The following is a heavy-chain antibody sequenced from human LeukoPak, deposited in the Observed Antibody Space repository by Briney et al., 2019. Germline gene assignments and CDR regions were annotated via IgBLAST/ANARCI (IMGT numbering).Heavy chain of an antibody. CDR2: ISLSGGST. CDR1: GFTFSRYG. D-gene: IGHD3-10*01. V-gene: IGHV3-23*01. CDR3: AKVGVSVAYYFDY. Sequence: GGSLRLSCAASGFTFSRYGMSWVRQAPGKGLEWVSDISLSGGSTNYADSVKGRFIISRDNSKNTLYLQMKSLRVEDTAVYYCAKVGVSVAYYFDYWGQGTLVTVSS. J-gene: IGHJ4*02.